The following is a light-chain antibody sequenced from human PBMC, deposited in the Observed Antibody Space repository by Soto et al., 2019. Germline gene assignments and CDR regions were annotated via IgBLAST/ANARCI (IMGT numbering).Light chain of an antibody. CDR3: QQRSNWAPRFT. V-gene: IGKV3-11*01. CDR1: QSVSSY. CDR2: DAS. Sequence: EIVLTQSPATLSLSPGERATLSCRASQSVSSYLAWYQQKPGQAPRLLIYDASNRATGIPARFSGSGSGTDFTLTISSIEPEAFAIYYCQQRSNWAPRFTFGAGTKVDIK. J-gene: IGKJ3*01.